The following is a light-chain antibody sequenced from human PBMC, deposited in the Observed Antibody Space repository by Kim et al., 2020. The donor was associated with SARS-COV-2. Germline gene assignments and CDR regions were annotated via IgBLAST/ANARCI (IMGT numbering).Light chain of an antibody. J-gene: IGLJ2*01. Sequence: GHALTRSCTGSHSAVGAYDDVTWFPQHPGNAPKLLIYVVTSRPSGIANRFSGSKSGNTASLTISGLQAEDEANYYCLSYTATRTLVFGGGTQLTVL. CDR2: VVT. V-gene: IGLV2-14*03. CDR1: HSAVGAYDD. CDR3: LSYTATRTLV.